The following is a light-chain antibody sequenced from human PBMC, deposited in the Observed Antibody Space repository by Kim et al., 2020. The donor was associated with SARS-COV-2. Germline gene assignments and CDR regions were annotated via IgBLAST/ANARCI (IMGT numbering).Light chain of an antibody. Sequence: ETVLRQSPGTLRLYPGERATLSCRASQSVRSSFLAWYQQKPGQAPRLLIYDASSRASGIADRFSGRGSGTDFTLTISRLQPEDSAVYYCQQYGDLHLTFGGGTKVDIK. V-gene: IGKV3-20*01. J-gene: IGKJ4*01. CDR3: QQYGDLHLT. CDR1: QSVRSSF. CDR2: DAS.